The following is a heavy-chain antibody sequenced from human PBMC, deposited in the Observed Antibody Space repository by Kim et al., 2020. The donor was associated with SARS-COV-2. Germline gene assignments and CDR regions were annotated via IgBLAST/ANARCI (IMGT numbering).Heavy chain of an antibody. CDR3: ARATTITIFGVVGAFDI. V-gene: IGHV4-59*01. Sequence: LKSRVTISVDTSKNQFSLKLSSVTAADTAVYYCARATTITIFGVVGAFDIRGQGTMVTVSS. D-gene: IGHD3-3*01. J-gene: IGHJ3*02.